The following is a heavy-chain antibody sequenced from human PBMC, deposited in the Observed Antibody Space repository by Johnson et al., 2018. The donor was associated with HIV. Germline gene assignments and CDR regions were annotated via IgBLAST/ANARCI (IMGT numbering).Heavy chain of an antibody. D-gene: IGHD3-10*01. CDR2: ISYDGSNT. Sequence: QVLLVESGGGVVQRGRSLRLSCAASRFTLSTYGLHWVRQPPGKGLEWVAVISYDGSNTYYADSVKGRFTISRDNYKNMLYLQLNSLRAEDTAVYYCARDGRQCATRGSCDIWGQGTVGTVSS. V-gene: IGHV3-30*14. CDR3: ARDGRQCATRGSCDI. J-gene: IGHJ3*02. CDR1: RFTLSTYG.